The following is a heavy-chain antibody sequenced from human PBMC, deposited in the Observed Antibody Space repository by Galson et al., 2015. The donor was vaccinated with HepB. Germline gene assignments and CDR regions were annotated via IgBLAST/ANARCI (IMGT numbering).Heavy chain of an antibody. CDR2: IHSSGSP. Sequence: LSLTCSVSGDSVTSINYYWGWIRQPPGKGLEWIGSIHSSGSPYYKSSLESRVSITVDTSKNRFSLRLTSVTAADTAIYYCAVISPGTRVCDYWGQGILVTVSS. J-gene: IGHJ4*02. D-gene: IGHD3-16*02. V-gene: IGHV4-39*01. CDR3: AVISPGTRVCDY. CDR1: GDSVTSINYY.